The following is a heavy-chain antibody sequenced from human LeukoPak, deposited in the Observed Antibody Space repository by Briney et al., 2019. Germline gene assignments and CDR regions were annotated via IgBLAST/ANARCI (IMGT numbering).Heavy chain of an antibody. CDR1: GGSISSSSYY. Sequence: SETLSVTCTVSGGSISSSSYYWGWIRQPPGKGLEWIGSIYYSGSTYYNPSLKSRVTISVDTSKNQFSLKLSSVTAADTAVYYCARGGSFMYYFDYWGQGTLVTVSS. V-gene: IGHV4-39*07. CDR3: ARGGSFMYYFDY. CDR2: IYYSGST. J-gene: IGHJ4*02. D-gene: IGHD1-26*01.